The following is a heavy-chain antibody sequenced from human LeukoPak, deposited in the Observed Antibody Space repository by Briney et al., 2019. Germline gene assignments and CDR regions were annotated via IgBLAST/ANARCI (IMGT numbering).Heavy chain of an antibody. D-gene: IGHD2-15*01. CDR3: AMELVAAYDAFDI. CDR1: TFGDYA. V-gene: IGHV4-30-4*08. CDR2: IYYSGST. J-gene: IGHJ3*02. Sequence: TFGDYAMSWFRQPPGKGLEWIGYIYYSGSTYYNPSLKSRVTISVDTSKNQFSLKLSSVTAADTAVYYCAMELVAAYDAFDIWGQGTMVTVSS.